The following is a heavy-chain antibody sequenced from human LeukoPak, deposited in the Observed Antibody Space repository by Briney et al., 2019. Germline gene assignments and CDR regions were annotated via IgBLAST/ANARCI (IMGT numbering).Heavy chain of an antibody. Sequence: GGSLRLSCAASGFTFSDYNMHWVRQAPGKGLEWVAFIRSDASYEYYIDSVKGRFTLSRDNSKSTLYLQMSTLRPEDTAVYYCAKDGLQSTTSGVHLDSWGQGTLVTVSS. CDR2: IRSDASYE. V-gene: IGHV3-30*02. CDR3: AKDGLQSTTSGVHLDS. J-gene: IGHJ5*01. D-gene: IGHD5/OR15-5a*01. CDR1: GFTFSDYN.